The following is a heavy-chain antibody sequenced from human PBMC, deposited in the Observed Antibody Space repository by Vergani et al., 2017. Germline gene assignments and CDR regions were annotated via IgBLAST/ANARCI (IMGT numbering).Heavy chain of an antibody. J-gene: IGHJ5*02. CDR2: IDPSDSYT. CDR1: GYSFTSYW. Sequence: EVQLVQSGAEVKKPGESLRISCKGSGYSFTSYWISWVRQMPGKGLEWMGRIDPSDSYTNYSPSFQGHVTISVDTSKNQFSLKLSSVTAADTAVYYCARGGWEQLPLGFDPWGQGTLVTVSS. V-gene: IGHV5-10-1*03. CDR3: ARGGWEQLPLGFDP. D-gene: IGHD1-26*01.